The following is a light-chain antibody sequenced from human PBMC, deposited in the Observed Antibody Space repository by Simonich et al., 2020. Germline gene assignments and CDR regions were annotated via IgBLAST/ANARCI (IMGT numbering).Light chain of an antibody. CDR2: DAS. J-gene: IGKJ2*02. V-gene: IGKV3D-20*01. Sequence: EIVLTQSPGTLSLSPGERATLSCRASQSVSSSYLAWYQQKPGLAPRLLIYDASSRATCIPDMFSGRWSWTDFTLTISRLEPEDFAVYYCQQYGSSRTFGQGTKLEIK. CDR3: QQYGSSRT. CDR1: QSVSSSY.